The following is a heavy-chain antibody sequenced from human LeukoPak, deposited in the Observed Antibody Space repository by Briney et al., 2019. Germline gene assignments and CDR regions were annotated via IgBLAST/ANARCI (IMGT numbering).Heavy chain of an antibody. D-gene: IGHD3-16*01. CDR2: IDPSDSYT. V-gene: IGHV5-10-1*01. CDR3: GRQRMIYVAEY. CDR1: GYSLTNYW. Sequence: GESLRISCEASGYSLTNYWISWGRQMPGKGLEWMGRIDPSDSYTNYSPSFQGHVTISADRSLSTAYLQWSSLKASDTAMYYYGRQRMIYVAEYGRQGTLVTVSS. J-gene: IGHJ4*02.